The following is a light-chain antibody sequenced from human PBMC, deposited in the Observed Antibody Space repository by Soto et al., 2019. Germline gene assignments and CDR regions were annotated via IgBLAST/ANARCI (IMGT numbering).Light chain of an antibody. Sequence: EIVMTQSPATLSVSPGERATLSCRASQSVSSNLAWYQQKPGQAPRLLIYGASTRAIGIPARFSGSGSGTEFTLTISSLQSEDFAVYYCKKYNNWPPYTFGQGTKLEIK. CDR2: GAS. J-gene: IGKJ2*01. CDR1: QSVSSN. CDR3: KKYNNWPPYT. V-gene: IGKV3-15*01.